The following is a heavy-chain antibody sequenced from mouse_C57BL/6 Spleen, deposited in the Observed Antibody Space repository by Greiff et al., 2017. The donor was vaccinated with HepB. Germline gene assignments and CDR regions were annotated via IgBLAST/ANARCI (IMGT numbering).Heavy chain of an antibody. D-gene: IGHD1-1*01. CDR2: ISGGGGNT. CDR3: ARGITTVVADY. J-gene: IGHJ2*01. V-gene: IGHV5-9*01. CDR1: GFTFSSYT. Sequence: DVKLQESGGGLVKPGGSLKLSCAASGFTFSSYTMSWVRQTPEKRLEWVATISGGGGNTYYPDSVKGRFTISRDNAKNTLYLQMSSLRSEDTALYYCARGITTVVADYWGQGTTLTVSS.